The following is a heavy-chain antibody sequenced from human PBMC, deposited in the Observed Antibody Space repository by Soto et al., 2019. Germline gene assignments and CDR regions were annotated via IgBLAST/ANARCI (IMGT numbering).Heavy chain of an antibody. CDR1: GGSISSSSYY. D-gene: IGHD3-16*02. CDR2: IYYSGST. CDR3: ARHIAKGVITFGGVIVTRFDY. J-gene: IGHJ4*02. V-gene: IGHV4-39*01. Sequence: QLQLQESGPGLVKPSETLSLTCTVSGGSISSSSYYWGWIRQPPGKGLEWIGSIYYSGSTYYNPSLKSRVTISGRTSRTQFSLKLSPVTAADSAVYYCARHIAKGVITFGGVIVTRFDYWGQGTLVTVSS.